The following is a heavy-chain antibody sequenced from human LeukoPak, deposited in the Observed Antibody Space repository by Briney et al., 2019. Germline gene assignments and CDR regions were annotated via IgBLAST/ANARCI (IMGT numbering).Heavy chain of an antibody. J-gene: IGHJ4*02. Sequence: SETLSLTCTVSGGSISSYYWSWIRQPPGKGLEWIGYIYYSGSTYYNPSLKSRVTISVDTSKNQFSLKLSSVTAADTAVYYCARDGFMVRGVSGRGTKWGQGTLVTVSS. D-gene: IGHD3-10*01. V-gene: IGHV4-59*12. CDR1: GGSISSYY. CDR3: ARDGFMVRGVSGRGTK. CDR2: IYYSGST.